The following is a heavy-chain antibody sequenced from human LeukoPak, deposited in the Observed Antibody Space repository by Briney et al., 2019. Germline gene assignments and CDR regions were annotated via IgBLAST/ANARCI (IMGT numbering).Heavy chain of an antibody. V-gene: IGHV3-33*08. J-gene: IGHJ4*02. D-gene: IGHD6-6*01. CDR3: ARDAPAFGFYSSSLGY. CDR1: GFTFSSYG. CDR2: IWYDGINK. Sequence: GGSLRLSCAASGFTFSSYGMHWVRQAPGRGLEWVAAIWYDGINKYYADSVKGRFTISRDTSKSTLYLQMTSLRAEDTAVYYCARDAPAFGFYSSSLGYWGQGTLVTVSS.